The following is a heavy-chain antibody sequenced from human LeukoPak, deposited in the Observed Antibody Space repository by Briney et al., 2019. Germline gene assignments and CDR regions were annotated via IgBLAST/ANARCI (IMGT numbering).Heavy chain of an antibody. V-gene: IGHV3-9*01. J-gene: IGHJ4*02. D-gene: IGHD3-10*01. CDR3: AKDTYYYGSGTYDC. CDR2: ISWNSGSI. CDR1: GFTFDDYA. Sequence: SLRLSCAASGFTFDDYAMHWVRQAPGKGLEWVSGISWNSGSIGYADSVKGRFTISRDNAKNSLYLQMNSLRAEDTALYYCAKDTYYYGSGTYDCWGQGTLVTVSS.